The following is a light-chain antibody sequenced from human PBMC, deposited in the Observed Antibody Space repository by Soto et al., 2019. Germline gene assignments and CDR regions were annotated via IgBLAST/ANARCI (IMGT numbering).Light chain of an antibody. CDR1: QSVSSSY. V-gene: IGKV3-20*01. CDR2: DAS. Sequence: EIVLTQSPGTLSLSPGEGATLSCRASQSVSSSYLAWYQQKPGQAPRLLIYDASSRATGLPDRFSGSGSGTDFTLTISRLEAEDFAVYYCQRYGSLPYTFGPGTKLEIK. J-gene: IGKJ2*01. CDR3: QRYGSLPYT.